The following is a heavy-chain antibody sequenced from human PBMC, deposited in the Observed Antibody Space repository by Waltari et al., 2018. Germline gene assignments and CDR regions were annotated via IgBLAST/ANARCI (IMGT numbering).Heavy chain of an antibody. V-gene: IGHV3-9*01. J-gene: IGHJ4*02. CDR1: GFSFVDRA. CDR2: INWNSGNI. Sequence: EVQLVESGGGWVQPGRSWRLPCVGSGFSFVDRARHWVRQVPGKGLEWVSGINWNSGNIGYADSVKGRFTISRDNAKNSLYLQINSVRTEDTALYYCTSDAFGNSIGGVFDYWGQGTLVNVSS. D-gene: IGHD3-3*01. CDR3: TSDAFGNSIGGVFDY.